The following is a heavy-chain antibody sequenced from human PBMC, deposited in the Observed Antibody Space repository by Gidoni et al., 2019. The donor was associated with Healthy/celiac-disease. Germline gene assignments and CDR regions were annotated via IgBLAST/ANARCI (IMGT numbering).Heavy chain of an antibody. D-gene: IGHD3-10*01. Sequence: EVQLVESGGGLVQPGGSLKLSCAASGFTFSGSALHWVRQASGKGLEWVGRIRSKANSYATAYAASVKGRFTISRDDSKNTAYLQMNSLKTEDTAVYYCTRRWEDYYGSGSYPSTLYGMDVWGQGTTVTVSS. CDR1: GFTFSGSA. V-gene: IGHV3-73*01. CDR3: TRRWEDYYGSGSYPSTLYGMDV. CDR2: IRSKANSYAT. J-gene: IGHJ6*02.